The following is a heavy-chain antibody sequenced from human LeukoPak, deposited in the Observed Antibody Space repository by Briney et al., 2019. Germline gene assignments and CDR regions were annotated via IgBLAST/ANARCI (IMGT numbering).Heavy chain of an antibody. CDR1: GFTFSSFA. V-gene: IGHV3-23*01. Sequence: GGSLRLSCAASGFTFSSFAMNWVRQAPGKGLEWVSSISGSGGTTYYAGSVKGRFTISRDNSKNTLFLQMNSLRAEDTAVYYCAEDGSGSYYSPYYFDYWGQGTLVTVSS. D-gene: IGHD3-10*01. CDR2: ISGSGGTT. J-gene: IGHJ4*02. CDR3: AEDGSGSYYSPYYFDY.